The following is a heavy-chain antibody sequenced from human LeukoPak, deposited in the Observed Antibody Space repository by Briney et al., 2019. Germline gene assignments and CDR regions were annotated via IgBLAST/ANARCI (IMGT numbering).Heavy chain of an antibody. CDR1: GFTFSSYA. J-gene: IGHJ6*02. Sequence: PGGSLRLSCAASGFTFSSYAMHWVRQAPGKGLEWVAVISYDGSNKYYADSVKGRFTISRDNSKNTLYLQMNSLRAEDTAVYYCARDGFLEWLSPYYYYGMDVWGQGTTVTVSS. CDR3: ARDGFLEWLSPYYYYGMDV. V-gene: IGHV3-30*04. D-gene: IGHD3-3*01. CDR2: ISYDGSNK.